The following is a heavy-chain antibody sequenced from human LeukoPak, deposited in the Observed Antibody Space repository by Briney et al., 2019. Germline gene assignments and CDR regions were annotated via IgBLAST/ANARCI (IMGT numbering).Heavy chain of an antibody. D-gene: IGHD1-26*01. CDR2: IYPGDSDT. Sequence: GESLKISCKGSGYSFTNYWIGWVRQMPGKGLEWMGIIYPGDSDTRYSPSFQGQVTISADKSISAAYLQWSSLKPSDTAMYYCARQGGSQSGAFDIWGQGTMVTVSS. CDR1: GYSFTNYW. V-gene: IGHV5-51*01. J-gene: IGHJ3*02. CDR3: ARQGGSQSGAFDI.